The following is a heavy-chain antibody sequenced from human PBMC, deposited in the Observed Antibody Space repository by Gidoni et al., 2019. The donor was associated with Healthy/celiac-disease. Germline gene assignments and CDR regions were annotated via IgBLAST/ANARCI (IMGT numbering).Heavy chain of an antibody. D-gene: IGHD6-13*01. Sequence: QVQLVQSGAAVKKPGYSVKVSCTASGRTFSSYPLSWVRQAPGQGLEWMGRIITSLGIANYAQKFQGRVTITADKATSTAYMELSSLRSEDTAVYDCARTGIAADVDDWGQGTLVTVSS. V-gene: IGHV1-69*02. J-gene: IGHJ4*02. CDR3: ARTGIAADVDD. CDR1: GRTFSSYP. CDR2: IITSLGIA.